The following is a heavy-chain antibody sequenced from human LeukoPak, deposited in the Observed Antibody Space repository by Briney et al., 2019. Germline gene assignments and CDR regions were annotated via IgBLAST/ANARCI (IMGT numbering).Heavy chain of an antibody. CDR1: GFTFSSYE. J-gene: IGHJ4*02. CDR3: AREGMYYFDY. CDR2: ISSSGSTI. V-gene: IGHV3-48*03. D-gene: IGHD3-10*01. Sequence: GGSLRLSCAASGFTFSSYEMNWVRQAPGKGLEWVSYISSSGSTIYYADSVKGRFTIPRDNAKNSLYLQMNSLRAEDTAVYYCAREGMYYFDYWGQGTLVTVSS.